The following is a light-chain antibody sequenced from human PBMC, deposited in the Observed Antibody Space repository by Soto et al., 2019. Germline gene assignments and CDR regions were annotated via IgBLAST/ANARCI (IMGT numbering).Light chain of an antibody. CDR3: QQYYHWPRT. CDR2: AAS. Sequence: RAVTQSPATVSVSPGERATLSCRASQSVASNLAWYQQKPGQTPRLLIYAASTRATGIPARFSGSGSGTDFNLTITSLQSEDFAVYYCQQYYHWPRTFGQGTKV. V-gene: IGKV3-15*01. J-gene: IGKJ1*01. CDR1: QSVASN.